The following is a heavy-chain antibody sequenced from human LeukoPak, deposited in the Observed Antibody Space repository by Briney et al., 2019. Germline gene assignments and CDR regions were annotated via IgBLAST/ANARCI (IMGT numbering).Heavy chain of an antibody. Sequence: PSETLSLTCSVSGGSISSSSDNCGWIRQPPGKGLEWIGSIYYTGITYYNPSLMSRVTMSVDTSKNQFSLRLTSVTAADTAMYYCARQGRSTVVMYMDDWGKGTTVTVSS. CDR3: ARQGRSTVVMYMDD. V-gene: IGHV4-39*01. D-gene: IGHD4-23*01. J-gene: IGHJ6*03. CDR2: IYYTGIT. CDR1: GGSISSSSDN.